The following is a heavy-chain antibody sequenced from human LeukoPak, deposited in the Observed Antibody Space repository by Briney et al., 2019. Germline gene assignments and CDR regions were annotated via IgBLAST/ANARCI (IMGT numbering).Heavy chain of an antibody. CDR1: GYSISSGYY. V-gene: IGHV4-38-2*01. Sequence: SETLSLTXAVSGYSISSGYYWGWIRQPPGKGLEWIGSIYHSGSTYYNPSLKSRVTISVDTSKNQFSLKLSSVTAADTAVYYCARGNYYDSSGYLYYFDYWGQGTLVTVSS. CDR3: ARGNYYDSSGYLYYFDY. D-gene: IGHD3-22*01. CDR2: IYHSGST. J-gene: IGHJ4*02.